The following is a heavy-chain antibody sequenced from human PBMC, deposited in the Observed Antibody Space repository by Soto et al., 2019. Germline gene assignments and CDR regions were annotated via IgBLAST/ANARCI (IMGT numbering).Heavy chain of an antibody. CDR1: GFIFSDYG. Sequence: GGSLRLSCAASGFIFSDYGMHWVRQAPGKGLEWVALIWYDGSKKYYADSVKGRFTVSRDNINSTLYLEMNSLRVEDSAVYYCAREGAVAGSQDFWGQGTLVTVSS. CDR2: IWYDGSKK. V-gene: IGHV3-33*01. D-gene: IGHD6-19*01. J-gene: IGHJ4*02. CDR3: AREGAVAGSQDF.